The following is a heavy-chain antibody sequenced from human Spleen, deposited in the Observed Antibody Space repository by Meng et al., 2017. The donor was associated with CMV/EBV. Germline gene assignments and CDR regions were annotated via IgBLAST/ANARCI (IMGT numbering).Heavy chain of an antibody. V-gene: IGHV4-34*01. CDR2: IYHSGST. CDR3: ARGQYEQWLVRYYFDY. D-gene: IGHD6-19*01. J-gene: IGHJ4*02. Sequence: SETLSLTCAVYGGSFSGYYWSWIRQPPGKGLEWIGEIYHSGSTNYNPSLKSRVTISVDKSKNQFSLKLSSVTAADTAVYYCARGQYEQWLVRYYFDYWGQGTLVTVSS. CDR1: GGSFSGYY.